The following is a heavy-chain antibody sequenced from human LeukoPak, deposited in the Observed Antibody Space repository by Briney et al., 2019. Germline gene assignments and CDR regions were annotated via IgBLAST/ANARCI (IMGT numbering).Heavy chain of an antibody. CDR2: ISYDGSNK. J-gene: IGHJ6*02. V-gene: IGHV3-30*18. CDR3: AKDESVYYYYYGMDV. CDR1: GFTFSSYG. Sequence: GGSLRLSCAASGFTFSSYGMHWVRQAPGKGLEWAAVISYDGSNKYYADSVKGRFTISRDNSKNTLYLQMNSLRAEDTAVYYCAKDESVYYYYYGMDVWGQGTTVTVSS.